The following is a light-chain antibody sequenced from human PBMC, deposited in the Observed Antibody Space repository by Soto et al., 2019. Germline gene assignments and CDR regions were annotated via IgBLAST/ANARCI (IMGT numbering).Light chain of an antibody. Sequence: DIVMTQSPDSLAVSLGERATITCKSSQASLDSFTKNTSLAWYQLRPGQPTKVLIYWASTRESGVTDRFTGSGAGTEFSLIITNLQAEDVSIYYSQKYYHPPWTFGQGPKGEIK. J-gene: IGKJ1*01. CDR2: WAS. V-gene: IGKV4-1*01. CDR1: QASLDSFTKNTS. CDR3: QKYYHPPWT.